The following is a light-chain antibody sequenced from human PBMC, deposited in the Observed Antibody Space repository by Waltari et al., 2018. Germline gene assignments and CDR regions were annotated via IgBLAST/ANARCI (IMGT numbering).Light chain of an antibody. V-gene: IGKV3-15*01. CDR2: SAS. CDR3: QQYNNWPPIT. Sequence: TVMTQAPATLSGFPGERATLSCRASQYLTTNLAWYQQKPGHSTSLLLYSASARATGVPVRFGGSGSVTQFTLSINSVQSEHVALYFCQQYNNWPPITFGQGTRVQI. CDR1: QYLTTN. J-gene: IGKJ5*01.